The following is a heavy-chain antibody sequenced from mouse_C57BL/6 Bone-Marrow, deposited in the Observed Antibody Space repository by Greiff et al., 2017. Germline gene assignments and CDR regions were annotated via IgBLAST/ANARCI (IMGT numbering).Heavy chain of an antibody. CDR2: IWWDDDK. D-gene: IGHD2-2*01. V-gene: IGHV8-8*01. Sequence: QVQLKESGPGILQPSPTLSLSCSSSGFSLSTFGMGVGWIRQPSGKGLEWLAHIWWDDDKYYNPALKSRLTISKDTSKNQVFLTIANVDTADTATYYCAGIATIYYGYDGPPGLAYWGQGTLVTVSA. CDR1: GFSLSTFGMG. CDR3: AGIATIYYGYDGPPGLAY. J-gene: IGHJ3*01.